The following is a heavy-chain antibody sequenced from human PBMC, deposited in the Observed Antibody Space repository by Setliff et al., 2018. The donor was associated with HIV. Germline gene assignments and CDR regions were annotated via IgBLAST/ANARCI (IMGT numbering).Heavy chain of an antibody. CDR2: IYRDSAT. CDR1: GFTVSSNY. V-gene: IGHV3-53*01. J-gene: IGHJ4*02. CDR3: ARGRIAYGDYFQ. Sequence: GSLRLSCVVSGFTVSSNYMSWVRQAPGKGLEWVSVIYRDSATYYTDSVKGRFTISRDNSKNILYLQMNSLRDEDTAVYYCARGRIAYGDYFQWGQGTLVTVSS. D-gene: IGHD4-17*01.